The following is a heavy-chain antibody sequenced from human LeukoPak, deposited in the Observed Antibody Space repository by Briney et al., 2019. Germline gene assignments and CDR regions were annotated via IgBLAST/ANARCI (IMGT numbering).Heavy chain of an antibody. D-gene: IGHD4-17*01. Sequence: ASVKVSCKASGYTFTGYYMHWVRQAPGQGLERMGWINPNSGGTNYAQKFQGRVTMTRDTSISTAYMELSRLRSDDTAVYYCAKTYDYGDYHYYMDVWGKGTTVTISS. V-gene: IGHV1-2*02. CDR3: AKTYDYGDYHYYMDV. J-gene: IGHJ6*03. CDR1: GYTFTGYY. CDR2: INPNSGGT.